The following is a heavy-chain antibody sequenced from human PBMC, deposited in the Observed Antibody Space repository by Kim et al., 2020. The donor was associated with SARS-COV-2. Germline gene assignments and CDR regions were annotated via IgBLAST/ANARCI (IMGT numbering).Heavy chain of an antibody. J-gene: IGHJ4*02. D-gene: IGHD2-15*01. Sequence: VKGRFTITRDNSKTTLYLQMNNLRAEDTAVYYCAKERRKYCSGGSCHLEYWGQGTLVTVSS. V-gene: IGHV3-33*06. CDR3: AKERRKYCSGGSCHLEY.